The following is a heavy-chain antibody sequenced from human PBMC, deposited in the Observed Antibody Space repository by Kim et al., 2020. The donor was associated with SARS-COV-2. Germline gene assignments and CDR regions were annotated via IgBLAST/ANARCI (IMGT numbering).Heavy chain of an antibody. V-gene: IGHV3-48*03. CDR1: GFTFSSYE. Sequence: GGSLRLSCPASGFTFSSYEMNWVRQVPGKGLEWVSYISSSGTTIYYADSVKGRFTTSRDNAKNSLFLQMNSLRAEDTAVYYCARESGSRDWFDPWGQGTLVTVSS. CDR2: ISSSGTTI. J-gene: IGHJ5*02. D-gene: IGHD3-10*01. CDR3: ARESGSRDWFDP.